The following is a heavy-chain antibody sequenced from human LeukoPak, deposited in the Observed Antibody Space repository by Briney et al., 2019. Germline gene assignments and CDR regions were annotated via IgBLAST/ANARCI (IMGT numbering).Heavy chain of an antibody. J-gene: IGHJ5*02. CDR2: IYYSGST. CDR3: ARLGIAVDNWFDH. CDR1: GGSISSYY. V-gene: IGHV4-59*01. Sequence: SETLSLTCTVSGGSISSYYWSWIRQPPGKGLEWIGYIYYSGSTNFNPSLESRVTMSVDTSKNQFSLKLTSVTAADTAMYYCARLGIAVDNWFDHWGQGTLVTVSS. D-gene: IGHD6-19*01.